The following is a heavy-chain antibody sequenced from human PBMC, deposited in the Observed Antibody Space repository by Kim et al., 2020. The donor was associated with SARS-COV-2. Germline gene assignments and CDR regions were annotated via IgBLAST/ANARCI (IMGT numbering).Heavy chain of an antibody. Sequence: GGSLRLSCAASGFTFSSYGMHWVRQAPGKGLEWVAVIWYDGSNKYYADSVKGRFTISRDNSKNTLYLQMNSLRAEDTAVYYCARDGPSYYYDSSGYYKQEGAYYFDYWGQGTLVTVSS. J-gene: IGHJ4*02. CDR3: ARDGPSYYYDSSGYYKQEGAYYFDY. D-gene: IGHD3-22*01. CDR1: GFTFSSYG. CDR2: IWYDGSNK. V-gene: IGHV3-33*01.